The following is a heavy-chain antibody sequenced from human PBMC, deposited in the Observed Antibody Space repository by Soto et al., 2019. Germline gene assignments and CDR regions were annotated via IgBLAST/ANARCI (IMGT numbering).Heavy chain of an antibody. J-gene: IGHJ4*02. D-gene: IGHD5-12*01. V-gene: IGHV4-59*01. CDR3: ARVMKIGRYSAYASDY. CDR2: IFYSGST. CDR1: GGSISSYS. Sequence: QVQLQESGPGLVKPSETLSLTCSVSGGSISSYSWNWIRQPPGKGLEWIGYIFYSGSTNYNPSLKSRVTMSVDTSKNQFSLKLSSVTAADTAVYYCARVMKIGRYSAYASDYWGQGTLVTVSS.